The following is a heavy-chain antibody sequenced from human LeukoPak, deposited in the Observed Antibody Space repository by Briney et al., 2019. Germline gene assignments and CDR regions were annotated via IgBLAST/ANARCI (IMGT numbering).Heavy chain of an antibody. D-gene: IGHD6-19*01. J-gene: IGHJ4*02. CDR2: INHSGST. CDR3: ARGPTSGNLDY. Sequence: PSETLSLTCHLYGWSLCCTYWGVLRQPPGKGLEWIGEINHSGSTNYNPSLKSRVTISVDTSKNQLSLKMSSVTAADTAAYYCARGPTSGNLDYWGQGTLVTVSS. V-gene: IGHV4-34*01. CDR1: GWSLCCTY.